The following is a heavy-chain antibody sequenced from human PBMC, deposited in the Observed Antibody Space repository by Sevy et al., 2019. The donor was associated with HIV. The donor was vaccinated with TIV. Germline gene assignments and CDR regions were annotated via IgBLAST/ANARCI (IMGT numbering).Heavy chain of an antibody. CDR3: ARDVEGYTYGYAFDY. Sequence: ASVKVSCKASGYTFTGYYMHWVRQAPGQGLEWMGRINPNSGGTNYAQKFQGRVTMTRDTSISTAYMELSRLRSDDTAVYYCARDVEGYTYGYAFDYWGQGPLVTVSS. J-gene: IGHJ4*02. D-gene: IGHD5-18*01. CDR2: INPNSGGT. CDR1: GYTFTGYY. V-gene: IGHV1-2*06.